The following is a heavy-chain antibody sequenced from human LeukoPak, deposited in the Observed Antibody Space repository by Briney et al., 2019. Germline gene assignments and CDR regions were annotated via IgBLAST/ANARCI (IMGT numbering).Heavy chain of an antibody. CDR3: ARDPLGGQLLEDNWFDP. J-gene: IGHJ5*02. Sequence: PGGSLRLSCAVSGFTFSSYWMSWVRQAPGKGLEWVANIKQDGSEKYYVDSVKGRFTISRDKAKNSLYLQMNSLRAEDTAVYYCARDPLGGQLLEDNWFDPCGQGTLVTVSS. CDR1: GFTFSSYW. D-gene: IGHD2-2*01. V-gene: IGHV3-7*01. CDR2: IKQDGSEK.